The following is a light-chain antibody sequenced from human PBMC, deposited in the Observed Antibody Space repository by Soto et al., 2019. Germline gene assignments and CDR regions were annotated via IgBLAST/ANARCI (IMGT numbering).Light chain of an antibody. Sequence: ESVLTQSPGTLSLSPGERATLSCRASQSVSSNYLAWYQQKPGQAPRLLIYDASTRATGIPARFSGSGSETDFTLTITSREPEDFEVYYCQQRKNCPPITFGQGTRLEIK. J-gene: IGKJ5*01. CDR2: DAS. CDR3: QQRKNCPPIT. CDR1: QSVSSNY. V-gene: IGKV3D-20*02.